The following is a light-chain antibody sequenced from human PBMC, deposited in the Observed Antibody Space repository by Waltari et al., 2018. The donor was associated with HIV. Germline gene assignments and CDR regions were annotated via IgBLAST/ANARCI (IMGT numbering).Light chain of an antibody. J-gene: IGKJ1*01. CDR2: EAS. V-gene: IGKV1-5*03. CDR3: QQYNTYSRT. CDR1: QSINFW. Sequence: DIQMSQSPSTLSASVGDRVTITCRASQSINFWLAWYQQKPGRAPKLLMYEASSLENGVPSRFSGSGSGTEFTLTISSLQPDDSATYYCQQYNTYSRTFGQGTKVDIK.